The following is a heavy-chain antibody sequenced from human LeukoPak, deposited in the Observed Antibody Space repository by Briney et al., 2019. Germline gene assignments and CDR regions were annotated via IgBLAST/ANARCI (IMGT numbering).Heavy chain of an antibody. Sequence: GGSLRLSCAASGFTFSSYSMNWVRQAPGKGLEWVSSISSSSSYIYYADSVKGRFTISRDNSKNTLYLQMNSLRAEYTAVYYCARLSYYYDSSGYFAFDIWGQGTMVTVSS. D-gene: IGHD3-22*01. CDR3: ARLSYYYDSSGYFAFDI. CDR1: GFTFSSYS. CDR2: ISSSSSYI. V-gene: IGHV3-21*04. J-gene: IGHJ3*02.